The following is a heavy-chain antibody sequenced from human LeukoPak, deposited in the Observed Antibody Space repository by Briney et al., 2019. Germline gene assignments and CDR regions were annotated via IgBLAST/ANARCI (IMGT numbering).Heavy chain of an antibody. J-gene: IGHJ2*01. Sequence: SETLSLTCAVYGRSFSGYYWSWIRQPPGKGLEWIGEINHSGSTNYNPSLKSRVTISVDTSKNQFSLKLSSVTAADTAVYYCARPTRYYYDSSGYSTGRYFDLWGRGTLVTVSS. CDR1: GRSFSGYY. CDR2: INHSGST. CDR3: ARPTRYYYDSSGYSTGRYFDL. D-gene: IGHD3-22*01. V-gene: IGHV4-34*01.